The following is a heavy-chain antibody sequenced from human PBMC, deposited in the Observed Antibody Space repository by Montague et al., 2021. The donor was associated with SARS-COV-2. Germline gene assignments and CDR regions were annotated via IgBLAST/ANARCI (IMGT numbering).Heavy chain of an antibody. CDR1: GFTISSFW. V-gene: IGHV3-7*01. CDR3: TKEGGYRRTLYDY. D-gene: IGHD5-18*01. CDR2: IRQDGSDK. J-gene: IGHJ4*02. Sequence: SLRLSCAASGFTISSFWMSWVRQALGKGLEWVANIRQDGSDKYYVDSVRGRFTISRDNAKNSLYLQMSSLRAEDTGVYYCTKEGGYRRTLYDYWGQGTLVTVSS.